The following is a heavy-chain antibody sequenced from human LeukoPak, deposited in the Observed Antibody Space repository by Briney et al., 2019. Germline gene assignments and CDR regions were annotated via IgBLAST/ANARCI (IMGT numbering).Heavy chain of an antibody. J-gene: IGHJ3*02. D-gene: IGHD3-22*01. V-gene: IGHV1-2*02. CDR1: GYTFTGYY. CDR2: INPNSGGT. Sequence: GASVKVSCKASGYTFTGYYMYWVRQAPGQGLEWMGWINPNSGGTNYAQKFQGRVTMTRDTSISTAYMELSRLRSDDTAVYYCARGRDTYYYDSSGLRAFDIWGQGTMVTVSS. CDR3: ARGRDTYYYDSSGLRAFDI.